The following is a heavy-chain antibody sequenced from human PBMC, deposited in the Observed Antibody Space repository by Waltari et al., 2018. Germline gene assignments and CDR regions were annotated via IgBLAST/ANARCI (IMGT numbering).Heavy chain of an antibody. J-gene: IGHJ6*02. Sequence: QVQLQESGPGLVKPSETLSLTCTVSGGSISSYYWSWIRQPPGKGLEWIGYIYYSGSTNYNPPLKSRVTISVDTSKNQFSLKLSSVTAADTAVYYCARVGNWDYYYYYGMDVWGQGTTVTVSS. CDR1: GGSISSYY. V-gene: IGHV4-59*01. D-gene: IGHD7-27*01. CDR3: ARVGNWDYYYYYGMDV. CDR2: IYYSGST.